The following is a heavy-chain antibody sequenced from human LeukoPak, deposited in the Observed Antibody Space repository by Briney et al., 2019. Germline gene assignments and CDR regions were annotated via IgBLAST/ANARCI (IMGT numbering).Heavy chain of an antibody. CDR2: ISGSGDRT. D-gene: IGHD6-13*01. J-gene: IGHJ4*02. CDR3: ARSTVTVAAAGIDY. CDR1: GFXFSSYA. Sequence: GGSLRLSCAASGFXFSSYALGWVRQPPGKGLEWVSAISGSGDRTYYADPVRGRFTISRDGSRNTLFLQMNSLRVEDTAVYYCARSTVTVAAAGIDYWGQGTLVTVSS. V-gene: IGHV3-23*01.